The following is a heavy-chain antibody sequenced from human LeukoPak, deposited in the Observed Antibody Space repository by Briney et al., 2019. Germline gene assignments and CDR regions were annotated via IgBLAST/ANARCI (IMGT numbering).Heavy chain of an antibody. CDR2: ISGSGGST. Sequence: GGSLRLSCAASGFTFSSYAMSGVRQARGKGLEWVSAISGSGGSTYYADSVKGRFTIPRDNAKNSLYLQMNSLRAEDTAVYYCARLRYYYDSSGSDAFDIWGQGTMVTVSS. D-gene: IGHD3-22*01. CDR3: ARLRYYYDSSGSDAFDI. J-gene: IGHJ3*02. V-gene: IGHV3-23*01. CDR1: GFTFSSYA.